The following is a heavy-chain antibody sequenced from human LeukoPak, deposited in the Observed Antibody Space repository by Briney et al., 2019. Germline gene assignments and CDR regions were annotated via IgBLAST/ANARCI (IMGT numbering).Heavy chain of an antibody. Sequence: PGRSLRLSCVASGFSFGSHAVHWVRQAPGKGLEWLAVTSYDGTRQYYADFVRGRFTISRENSKNTLYLHMNSLRIDDTAVYYCARDWSEGSGSYIDYWGQGALVTVSS. D-gene: IGHD3-10*01. J-gene: IGHJ4*02. CDR3: ARDWSEGSGSYIDY. CDR2: TSYDGTRQ. CDR1: GFSFGSHA. V-gene: IGHV3-30*04.